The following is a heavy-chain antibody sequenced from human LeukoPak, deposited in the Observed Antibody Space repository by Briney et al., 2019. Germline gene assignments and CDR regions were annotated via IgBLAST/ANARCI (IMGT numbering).Heavy chain of an antibody. CDR2: ISSDGSNT. CDR1: GFTFSNYW. V-gene: IGHV3-74*01. D-gene: IGHD1-20*01. Sequence: GGSLRLSCAASGFTFSNYWMHWVRQAPGKGLVWVSRISSDGSNTNYADSVKSRFTISRDNAKNTLYLQMNSLRAEDTAMYYCARGKYNWSPYGMDVWGQGTTVTVSS. J-gene: IGHJ6*02. CDR3: ARGKYNWSPYGMDV.